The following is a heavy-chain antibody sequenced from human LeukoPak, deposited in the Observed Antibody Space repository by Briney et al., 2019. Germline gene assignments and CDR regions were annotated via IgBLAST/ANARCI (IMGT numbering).Heavy chain of an antibody. J-gene: IGHJ4*02. CDR1: GFTFSSYA. D-gene: IGHD3-10*01. V-gene: IGHV3-30-3*01. CDR3: ARIRITMVRGLAPMDY. CDR2: ISYDGSNK. Sequence: GRSLRLSCAASGFTFSSYAMHWVRQAPGKGLEWVAVISYDGSNKYYADSVKGRFTISRDNSKNTLYLQMNSLRAEDTAVYYCARIRITMVRGLAPMDYWGQGTLVTVSS.